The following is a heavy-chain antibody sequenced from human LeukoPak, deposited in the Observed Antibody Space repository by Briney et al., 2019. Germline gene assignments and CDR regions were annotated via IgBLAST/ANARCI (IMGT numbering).Heavy chain of an antibody. V-gene: IGHV3-48*04. CDR3: ARTPAYSSSHWFDP. D-gene: IGHD6-13*01. CDR1: GFTFNRNA. CDR2: ISGSGSTI. Sequence: GGSLRLSCAASGFTFNRNAISWVRQAPGKGLEWVSYISGSGSTIYYADSVKGRFTISRDNAKNSLYLQMNSLRAEDTAVYYCARTPAYSSSHWFDPWGQGTLVTVSS. J-gene: IGHJ5*02.